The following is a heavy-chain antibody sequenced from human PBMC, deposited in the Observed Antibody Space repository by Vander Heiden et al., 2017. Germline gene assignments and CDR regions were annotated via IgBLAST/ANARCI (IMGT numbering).Heavy chain of an antibody. V-gene: IGHV4-39*01. Sequence: QLQLQESGPGLVKPSETLSLTCTVSGGSISSSSYYWGWIRQPPGKGLEWIGSIYYSGSTNYNPSLKRRVTISVDTSKNQFSLKLSSVTAAETAVYYCASFYDSSGYYPLNWFDPWGQGTLVTVSS. CDR1: GGSISSSSYY. CDR3: ASFYDSSGYYPLNWFDP. J-gene: IGHJ5*02. D-gene: IGHD3-22*01. CDR2: IYYSGST.